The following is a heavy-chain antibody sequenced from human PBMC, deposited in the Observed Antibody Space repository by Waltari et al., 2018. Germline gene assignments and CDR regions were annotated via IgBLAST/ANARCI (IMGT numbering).Heavy chain of an antibody. CDR3: ATYIGASIGTAAFDV. CDR2: ISYNGAT. J-gene: IGHJ3*01. Sequence: QLQLQESGPGLVKPSETLSLTCSFSGGSITTIPHYWGWIRQPPGQGLEWIGTISYNGATYTSQSLKSRVTMSRDTSKNQLSLTLASVTAADTAVYYCATYIGASIGTAAFDVWGQGTMVTVSS. CDR1: GGSITTIPHY. V-gene: IGHV4-39*01. D-gene: IGHD5-12*01.